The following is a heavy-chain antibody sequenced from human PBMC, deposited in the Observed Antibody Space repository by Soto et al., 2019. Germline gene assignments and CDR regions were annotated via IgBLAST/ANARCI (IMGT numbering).Heavy chain of an antibody. CDR1: GYSFTSYW. Sequence: PGESLKISCKGSGYSFTSYWIGWVRQMPGKGLEWMGIIYPGDSNTRNSPSFQSQVTISADKSISTAYLQWSSLKASDTAMYYCARQDDYGDYGGSFDIWGQGQWSPSPQ. CDR2: IYPGDSNT. D-gene: IGHD4-17*01. V-gene: IGHV5-51*01. J-gene: IGHJ3*02. CDR3: ARQDDYGDYGGSFDI.